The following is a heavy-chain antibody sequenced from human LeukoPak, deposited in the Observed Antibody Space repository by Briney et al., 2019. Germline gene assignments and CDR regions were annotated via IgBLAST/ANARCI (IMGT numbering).Heavy chain of an antibody. CDR3: ARDAGIHYYYYMDV. D-gene: IGHD3-10*01. Sequence: ASVKVSCKASGYSFTGYYMHWVRQAPGQGLEWMGWINPDSGGTNYAQKFQGRVTMTRDTSITTAYMELSRLRSDDTAVYYCARDAGIHYYYYMDVWGKGTTVTVSS. CDR2: INPDSGGT. V-gene: IGHV1-2*02. CDR1: GYSFTGYY. J-gene: IGHJ6*03.